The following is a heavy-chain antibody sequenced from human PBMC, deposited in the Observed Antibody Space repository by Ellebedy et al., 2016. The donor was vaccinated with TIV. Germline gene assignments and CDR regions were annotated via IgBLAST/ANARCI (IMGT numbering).Heavy chain of an antibody. V-gene: IGHV3-66*01. Sequence: GESLKISCAASGFTVSSNYMSLVRQAPGKGLEWVSVIYSGGDTYYADSVKGRFTISRDNSKNTLYLQMNSLRVEDTAVYYCASRPNGDYHFLDYWGQGTLVTVSS. CDR1: GFTVSSNY. J-gene: IGHJ4*02. CDR3: ASRPNGDYHFLDY. CDR2: IYSGGDT. D-gene: IGHD4-17*01.